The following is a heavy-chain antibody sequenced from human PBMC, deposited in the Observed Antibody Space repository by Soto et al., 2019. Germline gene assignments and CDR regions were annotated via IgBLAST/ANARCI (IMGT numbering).Heavy chain of an antibody. D-gene: IGHD1-26*01. Sequence: QVQLVQSGTVVQRRGSSVKVSCQASGGTFSSHGMAWVRQAPGQGLEWMGGIIPTFGTPTYAPKFQGRVTITADKSTNTAYMELSSLRSEDTGVYYCASDRSAQDFDFWGQGTLMTVSS. CDR1: GGTFSSHG. J-gene: IGHJ4*02. CDR2: IIPTFGTP. CDR3: ASDRSAQDFDF. V-gene: IGHV1-69*06.